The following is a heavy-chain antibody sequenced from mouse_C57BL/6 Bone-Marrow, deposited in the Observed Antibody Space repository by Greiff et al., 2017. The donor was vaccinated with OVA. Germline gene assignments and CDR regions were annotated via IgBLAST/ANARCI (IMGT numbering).Heavy chain of an antibody. CDR3: ARGGYAMDY. CDR2: INPNNGGT. V-gene: IGHV1-22*01. CDR1: GYTFTDYN. J-gene: IGHJ4*01. Sequence: EVQLQQSGPELVKPGASVKMSCKASGYTFTDYNMHWVKQSHGKSLEWIGYINPNNGGTSYNQKFKGKATLTVNTSSSTASMELRTLTSEDSAVYYCARGGYAMDYWGQGTSVTVSS.